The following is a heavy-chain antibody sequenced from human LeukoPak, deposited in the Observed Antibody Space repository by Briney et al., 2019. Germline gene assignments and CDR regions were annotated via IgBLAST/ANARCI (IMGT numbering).Heavy chain of an antibody. CDR3: ARGGGAYCGGDCYRNFDY. J-gene: IGHJ4*02. D-gene: IGHD2-21*02. V-gene: IGHV3-66*01. CDR2: IYAGGST. Sequence: GGSPRLSCAASGFTVSSNYMSWVRQAPGKGLEWVSVIYAGGSTYYADSVKGRFTISRDISRSTLYLQMNSLRAEDTAVYYCARGGGAYCGGDCYRNFDYWGQGTLVTVSS. CDR1: GFTVSSNY.